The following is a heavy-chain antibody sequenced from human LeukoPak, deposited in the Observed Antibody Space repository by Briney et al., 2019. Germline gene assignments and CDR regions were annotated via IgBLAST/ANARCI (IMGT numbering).Heavy chain of an antibody. CDR3: AQSLRSGYYYGVGYNWFDP. CDR2: IYSSGST. V-gene: IGHV4-39*01. CDR1: GVSISSSSYY. D-gene: IGHD3-22*01. J-gene: IGHJ5*02. Sequence: SETLSLTCNVSGVSISSSSYYWGWIRQPPGKGLEWIGSIYSSGSTYYNSSLKSRVTISIDTSKNQVSLKMSSVTAADTAVYYCAQSLRSGYYYGVGYNWFDPWGQGTPVTVSS.